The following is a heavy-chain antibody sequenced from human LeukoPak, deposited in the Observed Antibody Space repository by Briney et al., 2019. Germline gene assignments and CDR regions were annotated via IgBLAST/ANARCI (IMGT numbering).Heavy chain of an antibody. CDR3: AKGRVGANGYYYYGMDV. CDR2: IHNDGNT. V-gene: IGHV3-53*05. CDR1: GFVFSSNY. D-gene: IGHD1-26*01. J-gene: IGHJ6*02. Sequence: GGSLRLSCAASGFVFSSNYMNWVRQAPGKGLEWVSFIHNDGNTFYADSVKGRFTISRDNSKNTLYLQMNSLRTEDTAVYYCAKGRVGANGYYYYGMDVWGQGTTVTVSS.